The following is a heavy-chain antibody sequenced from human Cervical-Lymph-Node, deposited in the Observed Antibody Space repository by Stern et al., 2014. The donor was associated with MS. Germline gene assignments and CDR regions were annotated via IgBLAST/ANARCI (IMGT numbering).Heavy chain of an antibody. V-gene: IGHV4-59*02. D-gene: IGHD2-21*02. CDR3: ARDPSTTASDWFFDL. Sequence: QLQLQESGPGLVKPSETLSLTCTVSGGAVSDYYGTWIRQRPGKGLEWIGYISDTGTTNYNPSLHSRVTITLDASQNQVSLRLRSVTAADTAVYYCARDPSTTASDWFFDLWGRGSLVTVSS. CDR1: GGAVSDYY. CDR2: ISDTGTT. J-gene: IGHJ2*01.